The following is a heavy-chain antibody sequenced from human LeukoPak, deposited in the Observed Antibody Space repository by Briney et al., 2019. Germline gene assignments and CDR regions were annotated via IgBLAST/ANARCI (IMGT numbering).Heavy chain of an antibody. CDR2: IYYSGST. D-gene: IGHD3-22*01. CDR3: ARGRHYYDSSGPRRFDY. CDR1: GGSFSGYY. J-gene: IGHJ4*02. V-gene: IGHV4-31*11. Sequence: PSETLSLTCAVYGGSFSGYYWSWIRQHPGKGLEWIGYIYYSGSTYYNPSLKSRVTISVDTSKNQFSLKLSSVTAADTAVYYCARGRHYYDSSGPRRFDYWGQGTLVTVSS.